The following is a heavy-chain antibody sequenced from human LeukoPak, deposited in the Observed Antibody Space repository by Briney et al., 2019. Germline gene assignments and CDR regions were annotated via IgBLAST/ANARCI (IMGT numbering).Heavy chain of an antibody. D-gene: IGHD1-1*01. CDR1: GGSISSYY. CDR2: IYYSGST. CDR3: ARGFSEGPKRGYYYGMDV. V-gene: IGHV4-59*01. J-gene: IGHJ6*02. Sequence: PSETLSLTCTVSGGSISSYYWSWIRQPPGKGLEWIGYIYYSGSTNYNPSLKSRVTISVDTSKNQFSLKLSSVTAADTAVYYCARGFSEGPKRGYYYGMDVWGQGTTVTVSS.